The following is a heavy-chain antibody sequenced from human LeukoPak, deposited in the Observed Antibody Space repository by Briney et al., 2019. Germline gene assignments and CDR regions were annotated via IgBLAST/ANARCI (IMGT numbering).Heavy chain of an antibody. V-gene: IGHV4-59*08. J-gene: IGHJ3*02. D-gene: IGHD2-15*01. CDR1: GGSISSYY. CDR3: ARHLSGSSDLHAFDI. Sequence: PSETLSLTCTVSGGSISSYYWSWIRQPPGKGLEWIGYIYYSGSTNYNPSLKSRVTISVDTSKNHFSLKLSSVTAADTAVYYCARHLSGSSDLHAFDIWGQGTMVTVSS. CDR2: IYYSGST.